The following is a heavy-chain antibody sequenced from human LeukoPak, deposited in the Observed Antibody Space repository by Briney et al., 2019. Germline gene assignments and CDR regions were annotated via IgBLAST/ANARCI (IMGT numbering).Heavy chain of an antibody. CDR2: IIPIFGTA. J-gene: IGHJ4*02. V-gene: IGHV1-69*13. D-gene: IGHD5-12*01. Sequence: ASVKVSCKASGYTFTSYAMNWVRQAPGQGLEWMGGIIPIFGTANYAQKFQGRVTITADESTSTAYMELSSLRSEDTAVYYCTGGYDVNDYWGQGTLVTVSS. CDR3: TGGYDVNDY. CDR1: GYTFTSYA.